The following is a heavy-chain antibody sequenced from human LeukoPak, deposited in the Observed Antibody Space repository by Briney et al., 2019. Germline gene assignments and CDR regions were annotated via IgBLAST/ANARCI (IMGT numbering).Heavy chain of an antibody. D-gene: IGHD2-15*01. Sequence: GGSLRLSCAASGFTFSSYSMKWVRQTSGKGLEWVSAISSDSNYIYYADSVKGRFTISRDNAKNSLYLQMNSLRAEDTAVYYCARDVARISDYWGQGALVTVSS. J-gene: IGHJ4*02. V-gene: IGHV3-21*01. CDR1: GFTFSSYS. CDR2: ISSDSNYI. CDR3: ARDVARISDY.